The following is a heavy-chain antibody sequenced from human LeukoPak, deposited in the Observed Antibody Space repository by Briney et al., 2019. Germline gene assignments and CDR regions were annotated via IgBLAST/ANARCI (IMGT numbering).Heavy chain of an antibody. CDR3: ARLPSAAGAGTFDY. CDR1: GFTSSTYS. CDR2: ISSSSSYI. D-gene: IGHD6-13*01. J-gene: IGHJ4*02. V-gene: IGHV3-21*01. Sequence: GGSLRLSCAASGFTSSTYSMNWVRQAPGKGLEWVSFISSSSSYIHYADSVKGRFTISRDNAKNSLFLQMNSLRAEDTAVYYCARLPSAAGAGTFDYWGQGTLVTVSS.